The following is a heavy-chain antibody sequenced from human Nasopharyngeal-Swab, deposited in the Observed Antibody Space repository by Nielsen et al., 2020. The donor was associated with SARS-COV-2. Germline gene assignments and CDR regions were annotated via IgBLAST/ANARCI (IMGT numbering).Heavy chain of an antibody. Sequence: GESLKISCKGSGYSFTSYWIGWVRQMPGKGLEWMVIIYPGDSDTRYSPSFQGQVTISADKSIRTAYLQWSSLKASDTAMYYCARLGDGYNEYFDFWGQGTLVTVSS. D-gene: IGHD5-24*01. CDR3: ARLGDGYNEYFDF. J-gene: IGHJ4*02. CDR1: GYSFTSYW. V-gene: IGHV5-51*01. CDR2: IYPGDSDT.